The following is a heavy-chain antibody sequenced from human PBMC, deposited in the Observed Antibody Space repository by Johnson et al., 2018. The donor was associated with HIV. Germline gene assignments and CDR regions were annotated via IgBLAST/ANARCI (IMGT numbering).Heavy chain of an antibody. Sequence: EVQLVESGGGLVQPGGSLRLSCVASGFTFSNYDLHWVRQATGKGLEWVSTIGTAGDTYYPSSVKGRFTISREDAKNSLSLQMNSLRAEDPAVYYCARGRGAARALDAFDIWGQGTMVTVSS. V-gene: IGHV3-13*01. J-gene: IGHJ3*02. CDR1: GFTFSNYD. CDR2: IGTAGDT. D-gene: IGHD6-6*01. CDR3: ARGRGAARALDAFDI.